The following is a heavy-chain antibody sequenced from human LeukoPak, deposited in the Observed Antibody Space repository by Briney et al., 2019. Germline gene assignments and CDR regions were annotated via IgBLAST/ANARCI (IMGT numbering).Heavy chain of an antibody. Sequence: SETLSLTCTVSGGSISSYYWSWIRKPPGKGLEWIGYIYYSGSTNYNPSLKSRVTISVDTSKNQFSLKLSSVTAADTAVYYCAGDRYAYFDYWGQGTLVTVSS. CDR2: IYYSGST. D-gene: IGHD5-12*01. CDR1: GGSISSYY. CDR3: AGDRYAYFDY. V-gene: IGHV4-59*12. J-gene: IGHJ4*02.